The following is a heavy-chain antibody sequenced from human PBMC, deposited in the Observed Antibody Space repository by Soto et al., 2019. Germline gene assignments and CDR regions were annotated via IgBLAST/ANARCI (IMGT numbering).Heavy chain of an antibody. CDR2: VYYSGTT. CDR3: ARTTAVPNTLRSRYFFDY. V-gene: IGHV4-61*01. J-gene: IGHJ4*02. D-gene: IGHD4-17*01. Sequence: KTSETLSLTCSVSGGSVSNKTYYWSWIRHPPGKRLEWIGYVYYSGTTNYNPSLKSRVTISVDLSKNQFSLRLSSVTTADTALYYCARTTAVPNTLRSRYFFDYWGQGTLVPVSS. CDR1: GGSVSNKTYY.